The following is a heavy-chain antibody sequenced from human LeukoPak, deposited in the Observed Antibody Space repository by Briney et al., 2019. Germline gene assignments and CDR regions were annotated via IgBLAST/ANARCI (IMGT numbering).Heavy chain of an antibody. CDR2: IKSKTDGGTT. CDR1: GFTFRSYS. J-gene: IGHJ4*02. V-gene: IGHV3-15*01. CDR3: TTDSRYNPED. Sequence: PGGSLRLSCAASGFTFRSYSMHWVRQAPGKGLEWVGRIKSKTDGGTTDYAAPVKGRFTISRDDSKNTLYLQMNSLKTEDTAVYYCTTDSRYNPEDWGQGTLVTVSS. D-gene: IGHD1-14*01.